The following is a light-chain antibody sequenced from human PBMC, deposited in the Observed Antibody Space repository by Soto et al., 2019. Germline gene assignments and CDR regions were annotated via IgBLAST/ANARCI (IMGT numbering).Light chain of an antibody. J-gene: IGLJ2*01. Sequence: QSVLTQPPSASGSPGQSVTISCTGTSSDVGAYKYVSWYQQHPGKAPKLMIYEFSKRPSGVPDRFSGSKSGNTASLTVSGLQAEDEADYFCSSYAGSNKGVIFGGGTKLTVL. CDR1: SSDVGAYKY. CDR3: SSYAGSNKGVI. CDR2: EFS. V-gene: IGLV2-8*01.